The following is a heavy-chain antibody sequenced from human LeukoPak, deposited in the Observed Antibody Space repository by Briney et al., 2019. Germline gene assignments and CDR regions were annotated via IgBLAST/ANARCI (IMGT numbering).Heavy chain of an antibody. CDR1: GYTFTSYG. D-gene: IGHD4-23*01. J-gene: IGHJ6*03. CDR3: ARINDYGGNSPYYYYYYMDV. CDR2: ISAYNGNT. V-gene: IGHV1-18*01. Sequence: ASVKVSCKASGYTFTSYGISWVRQAPGQGLEWMGWISAYNGNTNYAQKLQGRVTMTTDTSTSTAYMELRSLRSDDTAVYYCARINDYGGNSPYYYYYYMDVWGKGTTVTVSS.